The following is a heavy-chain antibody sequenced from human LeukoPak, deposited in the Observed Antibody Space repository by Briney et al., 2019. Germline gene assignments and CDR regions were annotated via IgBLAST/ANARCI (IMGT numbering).Heavy chain of an antibody. CDR2: IDHSGST. Sequence: PSETLSLTCAVSGYSISSVYYWGWIRRPPGKGLEWIGTIDHSGSTYYNPSLKSRVTLSVDTPKNHFSLNLRSVTAADTAFYYCARNGGYGKFDYWARESWSPSPQ. CDR3: ARNGGYGKFDY. J-gene: IGHJ4*02. V-gene: IGHV4-38-2*01. CDR1: GYSISSVYY. D-gene: IGHD1-26*01.